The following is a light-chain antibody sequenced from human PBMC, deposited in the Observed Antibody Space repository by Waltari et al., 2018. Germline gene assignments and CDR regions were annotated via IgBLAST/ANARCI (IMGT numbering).Light chain of an antibody. Sequence: QSALAHHASVSGAPGTSITISCTEPSSDVGFWHYVSWYQQHPGKAPKLLIYAVNKRPSGVSTRFSGSKSGNTASLTISGLQGEDEADYYCGSHTSGSTWVFGGGTKVTVL. J-gene: IGLJ3*02. V-gene: IGLV2-14*03. CDR2: AVN. CDR3: GSHTSGSTWV. CDR1: SSDVGFWHY.